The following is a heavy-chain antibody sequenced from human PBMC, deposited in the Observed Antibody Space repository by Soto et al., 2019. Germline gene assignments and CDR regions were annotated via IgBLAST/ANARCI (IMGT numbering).Heavy chain of an antibody. V-gene: IGHV3-15*07. CDR1: GFTFSNAW. CDR2: IKSKTDGGTT. Sequence: GGSLRLSCAASGFTFSNAWMNWVRQAPGKGLEWVGRIKSKTDGGTTDYAAPVKGRFTISRDDSKNTLYLQRNSLKTEDTAVYYCTTSYDFWSGQVLGEYYYGMDVWGQGTTVTVSS. D-gene: IGHD3-3*01. J-gene: IGHJ6*02. CDR3: TTSYDFWSGQVLGEYYYGMDV.